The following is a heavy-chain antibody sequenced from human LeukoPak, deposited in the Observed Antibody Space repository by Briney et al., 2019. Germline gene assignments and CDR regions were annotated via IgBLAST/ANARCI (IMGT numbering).Heavy chain of an antibody. CDR3: ASPYYDFWSGYYPLSY. CDR2: ISSSSSYI. V-gene: IGHV3-21*01. J-gene: IGHJ4*02. CDR1: GFTFSSYS. Sequence: GGSLRLSCAASGFTFSSYSMNWVRQAPGKGLDWVSSISSSSSYIYYADSVKGRFTISRDNAKNSLYLQMNSLRAEDTAVYYCASPYYDFWSGYYPLSYWGQGTLVTVSS. D-gene: IGHD3-3*01.